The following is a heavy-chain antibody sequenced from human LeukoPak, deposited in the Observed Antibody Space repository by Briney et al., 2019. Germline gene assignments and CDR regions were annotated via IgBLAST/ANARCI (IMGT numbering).Heavy chain of an antibody. CDR1: GGSISSYY. CDR2: IYYSGST. J-gene: IGHJ3*02. V-gene: IGHV4-59*08. D-gene: IGHD4-23*01. Sequence: SQTLFLTCTVSGGSISSYYWSWIRQPPGKGLEWIGYIYYSGSTNYNPSLKSRVTISVDTSKNQFSLKLSSVTAADTAVYYCARHATYGGNSGGAFDIWGQGTMVTVSS. CDR3: ARHATYGGNSGGAFDI.